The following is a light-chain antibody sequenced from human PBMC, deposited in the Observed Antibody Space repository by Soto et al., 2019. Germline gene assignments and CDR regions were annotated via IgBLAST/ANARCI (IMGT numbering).Light chain of an antibody. V-gene: IGKV1-39*01. CDR1: QSISSN. CDR3: QQSYSAPWT. CDR2: AAS. Sequence: DIQMTQSPSSLSASVGDRVTITCRASQSISSNLNWNQQKSGKAPKVLIYAASNLQSEVPSRFSGSGFATDFTLTISSLQPEDSATYYCQQSYSAPWTFGQGTKVEI. J-gene: IGKJ1*01.